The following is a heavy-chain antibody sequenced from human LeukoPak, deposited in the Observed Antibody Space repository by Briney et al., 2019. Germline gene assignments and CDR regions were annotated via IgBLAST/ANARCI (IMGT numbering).Heavy chain of an antibody. V-gene: IGHV1-69*05. Sequence: SVKVSCKASGGTFSSYAISWVRQAPGQGLEWMGGIIPIFGTANYAQKFQGRVTMTRDTSTSTVYMELSGLRSEDTAVYYCAREAVPRRGYSSSWYYYWGQGTLVTVSS. D-gene: IGHD6-13*01. CDR3: AREAVPRRGYSSSWYYY. CDR2: IIPIFGTA. CDR1: GGTFSSYA. J-gene: IGHJ4*02.